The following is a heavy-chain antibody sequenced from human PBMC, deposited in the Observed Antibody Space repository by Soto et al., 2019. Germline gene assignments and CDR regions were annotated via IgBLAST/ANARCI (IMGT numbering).Heavy chain of an antibody. CDR3: ARAGDWNYVQDF. J-gene: IGHJ4*02. CDR1: GFTFTHYR. CDR2: INSDGSNI. Sequence: EASLRLSCVASGFTFTHYRIHWVRQAPGKGLEWVARINSDGSNINYADSVKGRFTISRDNSKNTVFLQMHSLTDDDSALYFCARAGDWNYVQDFWGQGTLVTVSS. V-gene: IGHV3-74*01. D-gene: IGHD1-7*01.